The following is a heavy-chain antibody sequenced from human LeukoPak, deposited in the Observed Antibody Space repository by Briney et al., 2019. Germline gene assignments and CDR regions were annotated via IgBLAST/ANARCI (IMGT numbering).Heavy chain of an antibody. D-gene: IGHD5-12*01. V-gene: IGHV3-15*01. CDR1: GFTFSSYS. J-gene: IGHJ4*02. CDR3: TAGTGHSDHDF. Sequence: PGGSLRLSCAASGFTFSSYSMNWVRQAPGKGLEWVGRVKSDTDGGTTDYAAPVKDRFTISRDDSKNMVYLQMNSLRTDDTAVYYCTAGTGHSDHDFWGQGTLVTVSS. CDR2: VKSDTDGGTT.